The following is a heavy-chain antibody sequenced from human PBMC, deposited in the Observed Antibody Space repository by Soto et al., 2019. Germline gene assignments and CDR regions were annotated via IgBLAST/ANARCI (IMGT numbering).Heavy chain of an antibody. CDR3: ARGGHCSRTSCYYPRNWFDP. V-gene: IGHV3-30-3*01. CDR1: GFTFSSYA. Sequence: GSLRLSCAASGFTFSSYAMHWVRQAPGKGLEWVAVISYDGSNKYYADSVKGRFTISRDNSKNTLYLQMNSLRAEDTAVYYCARGGHCSRTSCYYPRNWFDPRRQAT. D-gene: IGHD2-2*01. CDR2: ISYDGSNK. J-gene: IGHJ5*02.